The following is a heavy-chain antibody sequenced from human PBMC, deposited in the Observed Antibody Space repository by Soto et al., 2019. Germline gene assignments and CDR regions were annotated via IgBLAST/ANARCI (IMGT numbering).Heavy chain of an antibody. CDR3: ARSLYSSSWFHSGNSYYYYGMDV. D-gene: IGHD6-13*01. Sequence: QVQLVQSGAEVKKPGSSVKVSCKASGGTFGIYAITWVRQAPGQGLEWMGGIIAFSDIVNYTQKLQGRVTITADQSPNXXYMDLSSLRSEDTAVYYCARSLYSSSWFHSGNSYYYYGMDVWGQGTTVTVSS. V-gene: IGHV1-69*12. CDR1: GGTFGIYA. J-gene: IGHJ6*02. CDR2: IIAFSDIV.